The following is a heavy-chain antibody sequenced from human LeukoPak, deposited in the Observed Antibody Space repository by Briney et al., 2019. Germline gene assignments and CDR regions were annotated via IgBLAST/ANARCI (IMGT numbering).Heavy chain of an antibody. V-gene: IGHV3-30*15. CDR2: ISDDGSRQ. CDR3: VREQPGDGWSGFDY. J-gene: IGHJ4*02. Sequence: GGSLRLSCAASGFTFRSYAMHWVRQAPGKGLEWVAVISDDGSRQHYADFLEGRFTISRDNSKNTVSLQMSRLTSEDTAVYFCVREQPGDGWSGFDYWGQGTLVTVSS. D-gene: IGHD6-19*01. CDR1: GFTFRSYA.